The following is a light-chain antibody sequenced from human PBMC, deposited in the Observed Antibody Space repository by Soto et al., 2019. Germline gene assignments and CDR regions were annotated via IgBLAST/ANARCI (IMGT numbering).Light chain of an antibody. CDR3: QSYGSRLGGV. V-gene: IGLV1-40*01. Sequence: QSVLTQPPSVSGAPGQRVTISCTGSSSNIGAGYDVHWYQQLPGTAPKLLIYGNSNRPSGVPDRFSGSKSGTSASLAITGLQAEDEADYYCQSYGSRLGGVFGGGTKLTVL. CDR1: SSNIGAGYD. J-gene: IGLJ3*02. CDR2: GNS.